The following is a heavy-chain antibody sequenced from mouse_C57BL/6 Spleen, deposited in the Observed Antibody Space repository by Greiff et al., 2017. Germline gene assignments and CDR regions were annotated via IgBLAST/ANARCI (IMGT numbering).Heavy chain of an antibody. V-gene: IGHV3-6*01. CDR1: GYSITSGYY. CDR3: AREEPYYYAMDY. Sequence: EVQRVESGPGLVKPSQSLSLTCSVTGYSITSGYYWNWIRQFPGNKLEWMGYISYDGSNNYNPSLKNRISITRDTSKNQFFLKLNSVTTEDTATYYCAREEPYYYAMDYWGQGTSVTVSS. CDR2: ISYDGSN. J-gene: IGHJ4*01.